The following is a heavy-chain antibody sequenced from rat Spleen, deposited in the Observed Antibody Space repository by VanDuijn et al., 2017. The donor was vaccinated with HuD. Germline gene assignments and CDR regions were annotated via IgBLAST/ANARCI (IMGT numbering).Heavy chain of an antibody. D-gene: IGHD1-11*01. CDR2: ISSEGAST. V-gene: IGHV5-29*01. J-gene: IGHJ2*01. CDR1: GFTFTDFF. Sequence: EVQLVESDGGLVQPGRSLKLSCAASGFTFTDFFMAWVRQAPTMGLEWVAPISSEGASTYYRDSVKGRFTISRDNAENTVYLQMNSLRSEDTATYYCAKEGNYGGAFDYWGQGVMVTVSS. CDR3: AKEGNYGGAFDY.